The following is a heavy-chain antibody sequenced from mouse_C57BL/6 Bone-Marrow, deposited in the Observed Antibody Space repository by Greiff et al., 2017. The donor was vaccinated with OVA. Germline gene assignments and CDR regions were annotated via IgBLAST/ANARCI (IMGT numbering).Heavy chain of an antibody. CDR3: ARSTVVHFAY. D-gene: IGHD1-1*01. CDR1: GFTFSDYG. Sequence: EVHLVESGGGLVKPGGSLKLSCAASGFTFSDYGMHWVRQAPEKGLEWVAYISSGSSTTYYADTVKGRFTFSRDNAKNTLFLQMTSLRSEDTAMYYCARSTVVHFAYWGQGTLVTVSA. CDR2: ISSGSSTT. V-gene: IGHV5-17*01. J-gene: IGHJ3*01.